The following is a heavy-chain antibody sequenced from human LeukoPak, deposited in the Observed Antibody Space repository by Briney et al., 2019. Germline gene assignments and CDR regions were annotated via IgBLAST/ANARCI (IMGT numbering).Heavy chain of an antibody. D-gene: IGHD3-10*01. V-gene: IGHV3-21*06. Sequence: GGSLRLSCAASGFTFSTYSMNWVRQAPGKGLEWVSSIATSSDYIYYAGSLKGRFTISRDNAKNSLYLHMNSLRPDDTAVYYCARDSVLWFGELSFDYWGQGTLVTVSS. CDR2: IATSSDYI. J-gene: IGHJ4*02. CDR3: ARDSVLWFGELSFDY. CDR1: GFTFSTYS.